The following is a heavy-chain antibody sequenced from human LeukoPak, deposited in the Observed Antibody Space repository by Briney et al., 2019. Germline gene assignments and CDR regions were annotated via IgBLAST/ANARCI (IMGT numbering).Heavy chain of an antibody. CDR3: AKSNGYGLVDI. V-gene: IGHV4-59*12. Sequence: SETLSLTCTVSDDSITIYYWTWIRQPPGKGLEWIGYIDHTGITNYNPSLNSRVTISLDTSRNQFSLKLNSVTAADTAVYYCAKSNGYGLVDIWGQGTMVTVSS. J-gene: IGHJ3*02. D-gene: IGHD3-10*01. CDR2: IDHTGIT. CDR1: DDSITIYY.